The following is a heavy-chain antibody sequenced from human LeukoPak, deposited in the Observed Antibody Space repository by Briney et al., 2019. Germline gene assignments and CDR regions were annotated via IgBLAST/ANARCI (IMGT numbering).Heavy chain of an antibody. CDR3: AREGGDYDFWIGVDY. CDR2: IHNDGST. D-gene: IGHD3-3*01. Sequence: PGGSLRLSCAASGFDVSINYLNWIRQSPEKGLEWVSIIHNDGSTYYADSVKGRFTISRDNSKNTLYLQMNSLRAEDTAVYYRAREGGDYDFWIGVDYWGQGTPVTVSS. J-gene: IGHJ4*02. V-gene: IGHV3-66*02. CDR1: GFDVSINY.